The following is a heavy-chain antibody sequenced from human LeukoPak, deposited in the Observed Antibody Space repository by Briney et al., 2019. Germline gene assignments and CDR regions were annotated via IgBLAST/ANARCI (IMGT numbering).Heavy chain of an antibody. CDR2: ISDRGGRT. Sequence: PGGSLRLSCARSGITLINYGMSWVRHAPGKGLEWVAGISDRGGRTKYADPVKDPFTISRDTPKNTLYLQMNSLRPEDTAVYFCAKRGVVIRVILVGFHKEAYYFDSWGQGVLVTVSS. CDR1: GITLINYG. D-gene: IGHD3-22*01. V-gene: IGHV3-23*01. J-gene: IGHJ4*02. CDR3: AKRGVVIRVILVGFHKEAYYFDS.